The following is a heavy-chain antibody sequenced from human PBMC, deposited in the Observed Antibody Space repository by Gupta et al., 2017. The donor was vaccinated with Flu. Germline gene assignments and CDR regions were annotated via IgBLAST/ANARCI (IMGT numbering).Heavy chain of an antibody. J-gene: IGHJ4*02. CDR2: SNPNSGGT. D-gene: IGHD2-2*01. Sequence: PGQGLEWMGRSNPNSGGTKYAQKFQGRVTMTTDTSITTAHMELSSLTSDDTAVYYCARVGYCSTTSCYEPVDSWGQGTLLNVS. V-gene: IGHV1-2*06. CDR3: ARVGYCSTTSCYEPVDS.